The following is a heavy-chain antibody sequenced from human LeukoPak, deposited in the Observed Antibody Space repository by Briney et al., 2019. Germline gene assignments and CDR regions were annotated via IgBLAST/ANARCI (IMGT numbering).Heavy chain of an antibody. CDR1: GYRFTDYW. D-gene: IGHD4-17*01. V-gene: IGHV5-51*01. Sequence: PGASLKISCKGSGYRFTDYWIAWLRQLPGKGLEWMGIIYPGDSDTRYSPSFQGQVTISVDNSISTAYLQWSSLKASDTAIYYCAAPNDYGDPWYLDYWGQGTLVTVSS. J-gene: IGHJ4*02. CDR3: AAPNDYGDPWYLDY. CDR2: IYPGDSDT.